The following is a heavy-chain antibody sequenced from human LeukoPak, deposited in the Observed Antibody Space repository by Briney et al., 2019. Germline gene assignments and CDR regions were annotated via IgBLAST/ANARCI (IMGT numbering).Heavy chain of an antibody. CDR3: ARDSCSSTSCYEEADY. CDR1: GFTFSSYS. CDR2: ISSSSSTI. Sequence: GGSLRLSCAASGFTFSSYSMNWVRQAPGKGLEWVSYISSSSSTIYYADSVSGRFTISRDNAKNSLYLQMNSLRAEDTAVYYCARDSCSSTSCYEEADYWGQGTLVTVSS. V-gene: IGHV3-48*01. J-gene: IGHJ4*02. D-gene: IGHD2-2*01.